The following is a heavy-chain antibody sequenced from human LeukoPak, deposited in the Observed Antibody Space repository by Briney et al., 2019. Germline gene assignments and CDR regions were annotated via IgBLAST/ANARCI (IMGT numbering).Heavy chain of an antibody. CDR2: INQDGSEK. Sequence: GGSLRLSCATSGFTFSFYWMSWVRQAPGKGLEWVANINQDGSEKDYVDSVKGRFTISRDNAKKVLYLEMDSLRVGDTAVYYCARDGRIAVAGGYWGQGSQVIVSA. D-gene: IGHD6-19*01. J-gene: IGHJ4*02. V-gene: IGHV3-7*01. CDR1: GFTFSFYW. CDR3: ARDGRIAVAGGY.